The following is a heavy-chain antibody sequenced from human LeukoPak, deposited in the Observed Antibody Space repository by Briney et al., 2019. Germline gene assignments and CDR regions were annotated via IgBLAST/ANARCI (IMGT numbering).Heavy chain of an antibody. CDR3: ARDPPGIAASVSGG. CDR2: IYSGGTT. D-gene: IGHD6-13*01. CDR1: GFTVSNNY. V-gene: IGHV3-53*01. J-gene: IGHJ4*02. Sequence: GGSLRLSCTASGFTVSNNYMNWVRQAPGKGLEWVALIYSGGTTNYADSVKGRFTISRDDSKNTLYLQMTNVRAEDTAVYCCARDPPGIAASVSGGWGQGTLVTVSS.